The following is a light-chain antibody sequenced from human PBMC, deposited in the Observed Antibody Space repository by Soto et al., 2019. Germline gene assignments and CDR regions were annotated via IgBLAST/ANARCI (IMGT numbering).Light chain of an antibody. CDR2: GAS. Sequence: EIVLTQSPGTLSLSPGERATLSCRASQSVISSYLAWYQQKPGQAPRLLIYGASIRATGIPDRFSGSESGKDFTLTISRLEPEDFAVYYCQQYATSPITFGQGTRLEIK. CDR1: QSVISSY. CDR3: QQYATSPIT. J-gene: IGKJ5*01. V-gene: IGKV3-20*01.